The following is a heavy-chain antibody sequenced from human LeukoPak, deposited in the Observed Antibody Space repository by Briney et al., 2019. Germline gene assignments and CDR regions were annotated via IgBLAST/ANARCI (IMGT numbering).Heavy chain of an antibody. J-gene: IGHJ6*03. V-gene: IGHV3-30*02. CDR1: GFTFSSCG. CDR3: ARGARNGYYYYYMDV. CDR2: IRYDGSNK. Sequence: TGGSLRLSCAASGFTFSSCGMHWVRQAPGKGLEWVAFIRYDGSNKYYADSVKGRFTISRDNSKNTLYLQMNSLRAEDTALYYCARGARNGYYYYYMDVWGKGTTVTVSS. D-gene: IGHD1-14*01.